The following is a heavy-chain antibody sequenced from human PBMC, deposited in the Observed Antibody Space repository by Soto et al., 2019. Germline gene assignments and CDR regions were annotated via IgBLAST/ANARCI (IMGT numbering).Heavy chain of an antibody. D-gene: IGHD4-17*01. J-gene: IGHJ3*02. CDR1: GFTFSTYA. V-gene: IGHV3-23*01. CDR3: AHPRGYGVFDAYDI. Sequence: QTGGSLRLSCAASGFTFSTYAMSWVRQAPGKGLEWVSAISAGGGSTYYADSVKGRFTISRDNSINTLYLQMNSLRTDDTAVYYCAHPRGYGVFDAYDIWGQGAVVTVSS. CDR2: ISAGGGST.